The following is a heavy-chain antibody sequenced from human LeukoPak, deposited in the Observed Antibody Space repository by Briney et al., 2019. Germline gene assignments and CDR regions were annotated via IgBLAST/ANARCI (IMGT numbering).Heavy chain of an antibody. Sequence: SETLSLTCTVSGGSMSNYYWSWIRQPPAKGLEWIGYIYYSGSTNYNPSFKSRVTISVDTSKNKFSLKLRSVTAADTAVYYCARVCGGDCYPLGFDPWGQGALVTVSS. V-gene: IGHV4-59*01. CDR1: GGSMSNYY. D-gene: IGHD2-21*02. J-gene: IGHJ5*02. CDR2: IYYSGST. CDR3: ARVCGGDCYPLGFDP.